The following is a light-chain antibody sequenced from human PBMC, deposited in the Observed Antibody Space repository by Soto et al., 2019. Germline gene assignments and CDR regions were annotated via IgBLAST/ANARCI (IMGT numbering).Light chain of an antibody. CDR2: AAS. CDR1: QSISSY. V-gene: IGKV1-39*01. Sequence: DIQMTQSPSSLSASVGDRVTITCRASQSISSYLNWYQQKPGRAPKVLIYAASSLQSGVPSRFSGSGSGTDFTLTISSLQPEDFATYYCQQSYSTLTWTFGQGTKVEIK. CDR3: QQSYSTLTWT. J-gene: IGKJ1*01.